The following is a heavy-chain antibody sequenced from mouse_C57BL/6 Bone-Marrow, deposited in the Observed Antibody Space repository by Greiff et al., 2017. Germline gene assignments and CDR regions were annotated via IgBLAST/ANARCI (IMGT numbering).Heavy chain of an antibody. CDR3: ARDNYYYGSSPAWFAY. Sequence: QVHGKQSGAELVKPGASVKLSCKASGYTFTSYWMQWVKQRPGQGLEWIGEIDPSDSYTNYNQKFKGKATLTVDTSSSTAYMQLSSLTSEDSAVYYCARDNYYYGSSPAWFAYWGQGTLVTVSA. J-gene: IGHJ3*01. CDR1: GYTFTSYW. D-gene: IGHD1-1*01. CDR2: IDPSDSYT. V-gene: IGHV1-50*01.